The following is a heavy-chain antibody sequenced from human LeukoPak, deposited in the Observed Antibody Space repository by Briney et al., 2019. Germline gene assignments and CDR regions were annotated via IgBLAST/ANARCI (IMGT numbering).Heavy chain of an antibody. J-gene: IGHJ3*02. Sequence: SETLSLTCTVSGGSISSYYWSWIRQPPGKGLEWIGYIYCTGSTNYNPSLESRVTISVDRSKNQFSLKLSSVTAADTAVYYCARDRRTSSTPYDAFDIWGQGTLVTVSS. D-gene: IGHD6-13*01. CDR2: IYCTGST. V-gene: IGHV4-59*01. CDR1: GGSISSYY. CDR3: ARDRRTSSTPYDAFDI.